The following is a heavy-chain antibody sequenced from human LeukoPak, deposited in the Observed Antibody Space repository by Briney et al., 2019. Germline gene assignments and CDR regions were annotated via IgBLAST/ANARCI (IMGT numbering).Heavy chain of an antibody. D-gene: IGHD4/OR15-4a*01. CDR1: GGSISSSSYY. V-gene: IGHV4-39*01. CDR2: IYYSGST. J-gene: IGHJ3*02. CDR3: ASSDNYGGEAFDI. Sequence: SETLSLTCTVSGGSISSSSYYWGWIRQPPGKVLEWIGSIYYSGSTYYNPSLKSRVTISVDTSKNQFSLKLSSVTPEDTAVYYCASSDNYGGEAFDIWGQGTMVIVSS.